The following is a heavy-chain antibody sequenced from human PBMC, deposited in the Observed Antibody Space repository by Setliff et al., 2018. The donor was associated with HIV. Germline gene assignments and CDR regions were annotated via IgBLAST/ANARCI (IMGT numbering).Heavy chain of an antibody. D-gene: IGHD3-3*01. V-gene: IGHV4-59*11. J-gene: IGHJ3*01. Sequence: PSETLSLTCVISGGSMGSHYWSWIRQSHGKGLEWIGNIHYTGISDINPSLKRRATISLDRPKIQFALKLSSVTAADTAIYYCGKEGGLYFGMLIHDAIDLWGQGTMVTVSS. CDR1: GGSMGSHY. CDR2: IHYTGIS. CDR3: GKEGGLYFGMLIHDAIDL.